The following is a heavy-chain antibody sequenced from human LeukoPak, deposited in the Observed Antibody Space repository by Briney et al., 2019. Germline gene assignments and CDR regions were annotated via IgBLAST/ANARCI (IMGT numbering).Heavy chain of an antibody. CDR2: INTDGSGT. D-gene: IGHD2-2*01. J-gene: IGHJ4*02. CDR3: TRDLRYCTSTSCYDPYFDH. CDR1: GFTFSSYW. V-gene: IGHV3-74*01. Sequence: GGSLTLSCAASGFTFSSYWMHWVRQAPGKGLVWVSRINTDGSGTSYADSVKGRFTISRDNAKSTLYLQMYSLRAEDTAVYYCTRDLRYCTSTSCYDPYFDHWGQGTLVTVSS.